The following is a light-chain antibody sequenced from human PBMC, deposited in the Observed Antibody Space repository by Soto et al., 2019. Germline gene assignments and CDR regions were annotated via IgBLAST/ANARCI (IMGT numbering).Light chain of an antibody. CDR3: HQFGSSPLDT. CDR1: QTISSSF. Sequence: EIVLTQSPGTLSLSPGERATLSCRASQTISSSFLAWYQQKPGQAPRLLIYRASRRAPGIPDRFSGSGSWTDFTLTVSGLEAEDFAVYYCHQFGSSPLDTFGPGTKVEIK. CDR2: RAS. V-gene: IGKV3-20*01. J-gene: IGKJ3*01.